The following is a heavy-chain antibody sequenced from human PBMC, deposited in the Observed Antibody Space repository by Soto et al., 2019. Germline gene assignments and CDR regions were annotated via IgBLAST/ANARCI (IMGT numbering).Heavy chain of an antibody. J-gene: IGHJ6*02. CDR1: GGSISSSNW. D-gene: IGHD4-17*01. CDR2: IYHSGST. CDR3: ARDPYDYGDYFNGTDV. V-gene: IGHV4-4*02. Sequence: SETLSLTCAVSGGSISSSNWWSWVRQPPGKGLEWIGEIYHSGSTNYNPSLKSRVTISVDKSKNQFSLKLSSVTAADTAVYYCARDPYDYGDYFNGTDVWGQGTTVTVSS.